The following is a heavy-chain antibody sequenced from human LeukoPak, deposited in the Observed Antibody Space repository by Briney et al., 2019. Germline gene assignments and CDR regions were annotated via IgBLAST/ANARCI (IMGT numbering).Heavy chain of an antibody. D-gene: IGHD2-15*01. CDR2: ISAYNGNT. CDR3: ARVYCSGGSCYYNFDY. J-gene: IGHJ4*02. V-gene: IGHV1-18*01. CDR1: GYTFTSYG. Sequence: ASVKVSCKASGYTFTSYGISWVRQAPGQGLEWMGWISAYNGNTNYAQKLQGRVTMTTDTSTSTAYMELRSLRSDDTAVNYCARVYCSGGSCYYNFDYWGQGTLVTVSS.